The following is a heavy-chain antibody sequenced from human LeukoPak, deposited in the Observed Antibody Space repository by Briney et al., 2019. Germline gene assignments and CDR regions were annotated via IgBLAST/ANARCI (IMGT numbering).Heavy chain of an antibody. J-gene: IGHJ5*02. CDR3: ARDPTTIAVAGTNWFDP. V-gene: IGHV1-69*04. Sequence: ASVRVSCKASGGTSSSYTISWVRQAPGQGLEWMGRIIPILGIANYAQKFQGRVTITADKSTSTAYMELSSLRSEDTAVYYCARDPTTIAVAGTNWFDPWGQGTLVTVSS. CDR1: GGTSSSYT. CDR2: IIPILGIA. D-gene: IGHD6-19*01.